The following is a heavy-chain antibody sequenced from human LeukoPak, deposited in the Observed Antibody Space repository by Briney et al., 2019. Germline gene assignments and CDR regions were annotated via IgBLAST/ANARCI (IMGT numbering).Heavy chain of an antibody. CDR3: AKDLVPRVVPAAIGY. V-gene: IGHV3-30*02. Sequence: GGSLRLSCAASGFTFSSYGMHWVRQAPGKGLEWVAFIRYDGSNKYYADSVKGRFTISRDNSKNTLYLQMNSLRAEDTAVYYCAKDLVPRVVPAAIGYWGQGTLVTVSS. D-gene: IGHD2-2*01. CDR1: GFTFSSYG. CDR2: IRYDGSNK. J-gene: IGHJ4*02.